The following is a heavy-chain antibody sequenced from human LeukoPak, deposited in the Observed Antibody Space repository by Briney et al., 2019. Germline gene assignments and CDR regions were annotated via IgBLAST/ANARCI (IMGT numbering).Heavy chain of an antibody. V-gene: IGHV1-69*04. Sequence: SVKVSCKASGGTFSSYAISWVRQAPGQGLEWMGRIIPILGIANYAQKFQGRVTITADKATSTAYMELSSLRSEDTAVYYCATSPLTVQDAFDMWGQGTMVTVSS. CDR2: IIPILGIA. CDR1: GGTFSSYA. D-gene: IGHD1-20*01. CDR3: ATSPLTVQDAFDM. J-gene: IGHJ3*02.